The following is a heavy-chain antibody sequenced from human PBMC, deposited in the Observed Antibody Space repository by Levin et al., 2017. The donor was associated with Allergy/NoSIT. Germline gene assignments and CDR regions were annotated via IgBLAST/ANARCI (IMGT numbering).Heavy chain of an antibody. CDR1: GYTFTGYY. J-gene: IGHJ3*02. V-gene: IGHV1-2*06. CDR3: ARDWGKKYSSGWSRLDAFDI. Sequence: GESLKISCKASGYTFTGYYMHWVRQAPGQGLEWMGRINPNSGGTNYAQKFQGRVTMTRDTSISTAYMELSRLRSDDTAVYYCARDWGKKYSSGWSRLDAFDIWGQGTMVTVSS. CDR2: INPNSGGT. D-gene: IGHD6-19*01.